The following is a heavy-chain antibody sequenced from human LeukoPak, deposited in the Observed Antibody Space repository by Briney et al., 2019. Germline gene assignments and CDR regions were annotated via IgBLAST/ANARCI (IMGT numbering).Heavy chain of an antibody. J-gene: IGHJ5*02. CDR1: GLTFSSYS. V-gene: IGHV3-21*01. Sequence: GGPLRLSRAASGLTFSSYSMNWVRQAPGKGLEWVSSISSSSSYIYYADSVKGRFTISRDNAKNSLYLQMNSLRAEDTAVYYCARGGRRDGYNRNWFDPWGQGTLVTVSS. CDR2: ISSSSSYI. D-gene: IGHD5-24*01. CDR3: ARGGRRDGYNRNWFDP.